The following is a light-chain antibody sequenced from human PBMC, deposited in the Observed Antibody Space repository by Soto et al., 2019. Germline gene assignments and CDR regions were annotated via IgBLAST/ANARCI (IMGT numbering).Light chain of an antibody. V-gene: IGKV3-15*01. CDR1: QSVSSN. J-gene: IGKJ1*01. CDR2: GAS. CDR3: QQYNNWPRT. Sequence: EIVMTQSPATLSVSPGERATLSCRASQSVSSNLAWYQQKPGQAPRLLIYGASTRAPGIPARFSGSGYGTEFTLTISRLPSEDFAVYYCQQYNNWPRTFGQGTKVEIK.